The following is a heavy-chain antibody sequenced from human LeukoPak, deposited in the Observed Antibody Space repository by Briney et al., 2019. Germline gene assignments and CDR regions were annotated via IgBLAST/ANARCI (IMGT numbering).Heavy chain of an antibody. V-gene: IGHV4-34*01. CDR3: ATYGDYIVDAFDI. D-gene: IGHD4-17*01. Sequence: SETLSLTCAVYGGSLSGYYWSWIRQPPGKGLEWIGEIYHTGSTNYNPSLKSRVTMSVDKSKNQFSLKLNSVTAADTAVYYCATYGDYIVDAFDIWGQGTMVTVSS. CDR2: IYHTGST. J-gene: IGHJ3*02. CDR1: GGSLSGYY.